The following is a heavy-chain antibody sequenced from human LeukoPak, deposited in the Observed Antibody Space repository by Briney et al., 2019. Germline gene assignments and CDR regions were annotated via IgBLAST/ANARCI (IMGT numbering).Heavy chain of an antibody. J-gene: IGHJ4*02. CDR3: ATLSRYQLLYRDY. D-gene: IGHD2-2*02. CDR1: GGTFSSYA. Sequence: ASVKVSCKASGGTFSSYAISWVRQAPGQGLEWMGGIIPIFGTANYAQKFQGRVTMTEDTSTDTAYMELSSLRSEDTAVYYCATLSRYQLLYRDYWGQGTLVTVSS. CDR2: IIPIFGTA. V-gene: IGHV1-69*06.